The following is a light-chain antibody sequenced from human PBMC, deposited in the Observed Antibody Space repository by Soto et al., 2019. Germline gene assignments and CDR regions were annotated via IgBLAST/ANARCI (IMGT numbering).Light chain of an antibody. CDR3: MQALQTPPT. CDR2: LGS. CDR1: QSLLYINGYNY. J-gene: IGKJ2*01. Sequence: DIVMTQSPLSLPVTPGEPASISCRSSQSLLYINGYNYLDWYLQKPGQSPQLLIYLGSHRASGVPERFSGSGSGTDFTLKIRRVEAEDVGVYYCMQALQTPPTFGQGTKLEIK. V-gene: IGKV2-28*01.